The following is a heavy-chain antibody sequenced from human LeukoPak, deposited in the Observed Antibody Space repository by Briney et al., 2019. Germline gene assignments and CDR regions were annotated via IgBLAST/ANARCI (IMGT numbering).Heavy chain of an antibody. CDR3: ARPRSYGSGSSPFDY. D-gene: IGHD3-10*01. J-gene: IGHJ4*02. CDR1: GYSFTSYW. Sequence: GESLKISCQGSGYSFTSYWIGWVRQMPGKGLEWMGIIYPGDSDTRYSPSLQGQVTISADKSISTAYLQWSSLKASDTAMYCCARPRSYGSGSSPFDYWGQGTLVTVSS. CDR2: IYPGDSDT. V-gene: IGHV5-51*01.